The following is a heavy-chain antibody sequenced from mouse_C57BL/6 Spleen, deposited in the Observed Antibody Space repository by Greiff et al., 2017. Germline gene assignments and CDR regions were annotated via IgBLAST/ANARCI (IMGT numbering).Heavy chain of an antibody. Sequence: QVQLQQPGAELVKPGASVKLSCKASGYTFTSYWMHWVKPRPGQGLEWIGMIHPNSGSTNYNEKFKSKATLTVDKSSSTAYMQLSSLTSEDSAVYDCARPNDGYWYFDVWGTGTTVTVSS. CDR2: IHPNSGST. D-gene: IGHD2-3*01. V-gene: IGHV1-64*01. CDR3: ARPNDGYWYFDV. CDR1: GYTFTSYW. J-gene: IGHJ1*03.